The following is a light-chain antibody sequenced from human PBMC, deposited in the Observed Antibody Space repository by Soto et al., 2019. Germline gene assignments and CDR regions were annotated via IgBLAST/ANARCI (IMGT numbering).Light chain of an antibody. CDR1: KTVGSY. CDR2: DAS. J-gene: IGKJ5*01. Sequence: EVVLTQSPATLALSPGETATLSCRASKTVGSYLGWYQQKLGQAPRLLIYDASKRASGIPSRFSGSGSGTDFTLTISSLDPEDFALYYCQQRHTWPPAFGQGTRLEMK. V-gene: IGKV3-11*01. CDR3: QQRHTWPPA.